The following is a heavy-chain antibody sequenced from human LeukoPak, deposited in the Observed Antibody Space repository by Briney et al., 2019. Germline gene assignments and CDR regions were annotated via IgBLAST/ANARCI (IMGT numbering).Heavy chain of an antibody. D-gene: IGHD2-8*01. CDR2: INSDGSST. J-gene: IGHJ4*02. V-gene: IGHV3-74*01. Sequence: LAGGSLRLSCAASGFTFSNYWMHWVRQAPGKGLVWVSRINSDGSSTSYADSVKGRFTISRDNAKNTLYLQMNSLRAEDTAVYYCVRGVAGYCTNGVCYPLDYWGQGTLVTVSS. CDR1: GFTFSNYW. CDR3: VRGVAGYCTNGVCYPLDY.